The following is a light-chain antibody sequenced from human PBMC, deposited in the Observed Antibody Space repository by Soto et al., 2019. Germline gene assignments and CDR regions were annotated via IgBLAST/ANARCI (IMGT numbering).Light chain of an antibody. J-gene: IGKJ2*01. CDR2: AAS. V-gene: IGKV1-39*01. CDR3: QQSFSKFLYT. CDR1: QSISSY. Sequence: DIQMTQSPSSLSASVGDRVTITCRASQSISSYLNWYQQKPGKAPKLLIYAASSLQSVVTSRFSGRESGTDFTLTISSLQPEDFATYYCQQSFSKFLYTFGQGTQLEIK.